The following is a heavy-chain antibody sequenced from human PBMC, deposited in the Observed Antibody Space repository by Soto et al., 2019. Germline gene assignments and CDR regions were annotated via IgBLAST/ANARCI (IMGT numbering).Heavy chain of an antibody. Sequence: GASVKVSCKVSGYTLTELSMHWVRQAPGKGLEWMGGFDPEDGETIYAQKFQGRVTMTEDTSTDTAYMELSSLRSEDTAVYYCATAGPNWNYFYYYYMDVWGKGTTVTVSS. V-gene: IGHV1-24*01. CDR3: ATAGPNWNYFYYYYMDV. D-gene: IGHD1-1*01. CDR2: FDPEDGET. J-gene: IGHJ6*03. CDR1: GYTLTELS.